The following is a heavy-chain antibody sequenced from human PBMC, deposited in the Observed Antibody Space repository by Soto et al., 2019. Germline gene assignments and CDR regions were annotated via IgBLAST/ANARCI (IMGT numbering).Heavy chain of an antibody. D-gene: IGHD2-2*01. CDR3: AREPLTSSPRGDYYYRMDV. CDR2: IIPIFGTA. Sequence: SVKVSCKASGGTFSSYAISWVRQAPGQGLEWMGGIIPIFGTANYAQKFQGRVTITADKSTSTAYMELSSLRSEDTAVYYCAREPLTSSPRGDYYYRMDVWGQGTPVTVSS. V-gene: IGHV1-69*06. CDR1: GGTFSSYA. J-gene: IGHJ6*02.